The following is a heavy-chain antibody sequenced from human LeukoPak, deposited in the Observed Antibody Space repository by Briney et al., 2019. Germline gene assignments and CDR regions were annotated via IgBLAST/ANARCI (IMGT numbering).Heavy chain of an antibody. Sequence: PSETLSLTCTVSGGSISSYFWGWIRQPAGKGLEWIGHIYTSVTTNDNPSLKSRVTMSVDTSKNQFSLRLSSVTAADTAVYYCARHRFGWFDPWGQGTLVTVSS. CDR1: GGSISSYF. J-gene: IGHJ5*02. V-gene: IGHV4-4*07. CDR3: ARHRFGWFDP. D-gene: IGHD3-10*01. CDR2: IYTSVTT.